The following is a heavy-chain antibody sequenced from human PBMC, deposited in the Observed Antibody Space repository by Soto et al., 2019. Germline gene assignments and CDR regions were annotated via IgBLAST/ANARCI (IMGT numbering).Heavy chain of an antibody. J-gene: IGHJ5*02. D-gene: IGHD3-3*01. Sequence: QVQLVQSGAEVKKPGSSVKVSCKASGGTFSSYTISWVRQAPGQGLEWMGRIIPILGIANYAQKFQGRVTITADKSTSTAYMELSGLRSEDTAVYYCARIRSGYYTFWFDPWGQGTLVTVSS. CDR3: ARIRSGYYTFWFDP. CDR2: IIPILGIA. V-gene: IGHV1-69*02. CDR1: GGTFSSYT.